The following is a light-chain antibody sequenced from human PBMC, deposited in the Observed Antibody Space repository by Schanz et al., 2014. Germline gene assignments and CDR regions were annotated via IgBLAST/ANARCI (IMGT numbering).Light chain of an antibody. J-gene: IGLJ3*02. CDR2: SNN. Sequence: QSVLTQPPSVSGAPGQRVTISCTGSSSNIGTGYDVHWYQQLPGTAPKLLIYSNNQRPSGVPDRFSGSKSGNTASLTVTGLQADDEADYYCSSYAGSNKEVFGGGTKLTVL. CDR3: SSYAGSNKEV. V-gene: IGLV1-40*01. CDR1: SSNIGTGYD.